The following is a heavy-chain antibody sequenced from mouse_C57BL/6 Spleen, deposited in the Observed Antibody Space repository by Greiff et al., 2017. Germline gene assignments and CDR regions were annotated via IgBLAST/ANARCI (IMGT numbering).Heavy chain of an antibody. V-gene: IGHV5-9-1*02. CDR3: TRATDYYGSSYGDWYFDV. Sequence: EVQLVESGEGLVKPGGSLKLSCAASGFTFSSYAMSWVRQTPEKRLEWVAYISSGGDYIYYADTVKGRFTISRDNARNTLYLQMSSLKSEDTAMYYCTRATDYYGSSYGDWYFDVWGTGTTVTVSS. CDR2: ISSGGDYI. D-gene: IGHD1-1*01. CDR1: GFTFSSYA. J-gene: IGHJ1*03.